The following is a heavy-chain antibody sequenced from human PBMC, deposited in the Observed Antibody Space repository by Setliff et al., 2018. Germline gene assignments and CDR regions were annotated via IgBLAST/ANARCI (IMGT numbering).Heavy chain of an antibody. J-gene: IGHJ4*02. CDR3: ASPLVGYDSSGTDC. CDR2: INADNGNT. Sequence: ASVKVSCKASGYTFTKYLLHWVRQAPGQRFEWMGWINADNGNTKYSQNFQGRVTITRDASASTAYMELSSLRSEDTAVYYCASPLVGYDSSGTDCWGQGTLVTVSS. V-gene: IGHV1-3*01. D-gene: IGHD3-22*01. CDR1: GYTFTKYL.